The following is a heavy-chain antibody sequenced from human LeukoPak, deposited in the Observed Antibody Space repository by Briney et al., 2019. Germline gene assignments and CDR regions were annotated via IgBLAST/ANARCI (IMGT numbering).Heavy chain of an antibody. J-gene: IGHJ3*02. D-gene: IGHD5-18*01. Sequence: ASVKVSCKASGYTFIGHYMHWVRQAAGQGLEWMGWINSNSGGTKYAQKFQGSVIMTRDTSISTAYMELSRLKSDDTAVYYCARGRIHSWSDAFDIWGQGTTVTGSS. CDR2: INSNSGGT. V-gene: IGHV1-2*02. CDR3: ARGRIHSWSDAFDI. CDR1: GYTFIGHY.